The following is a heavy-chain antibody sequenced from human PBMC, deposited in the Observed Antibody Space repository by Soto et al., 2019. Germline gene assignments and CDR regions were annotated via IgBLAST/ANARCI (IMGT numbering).Heavy chain of an antibody. CDR3: TRRKDGPGDYYYYYGMDV. D-gene: IGHD2-15*01. Sequence: PGGSLRLSCAASGFTFSGSAMHWVRQASGKGLEWVGRIRSKANSYATAYAASVKGRFTISRDDSKNTAYLQMNSLKTEDTAVYYYTRRKDGPGDYYYYYGMDVWGQGTTVTVSS. CDR2: IRSKANSYAT. J-gene: IGHJ6*02. V-gene: IGHV3-73*01. CDR1: GFTFSGSA.